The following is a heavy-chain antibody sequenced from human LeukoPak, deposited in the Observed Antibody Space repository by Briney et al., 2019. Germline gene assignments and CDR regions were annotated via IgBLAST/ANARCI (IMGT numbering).Heavy chain of an antibody. CDR2: IRYDGSNK. Sequence: GGSLRLSCAASGFTFSSYGMHWVRQAPGKGLEWVAFIRYDGSNKYYTDSVKGRFTISRDNSKNTLYLQMNSLRAEDTAVYYCARDLGQYYDTSDNWFDPWGQGTLVTVSP. CDR3: ARDLGQYYDTSDNWFDP. V-gene: IGHV3-30*02. D-gene: IGHD3-22*01. CDR1: GFTFSSYG. J-gene: IGHJ5*02.